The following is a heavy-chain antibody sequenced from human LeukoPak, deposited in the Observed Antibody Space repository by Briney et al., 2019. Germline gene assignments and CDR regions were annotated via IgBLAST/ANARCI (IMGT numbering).Heavy chain of an antibody. CDR1: GFTFSSYE. J-gene: IGHJ6*02. V-gene: IGHV3-48*03. D-gene: IGHD1-14*01. CDR2: ISSSAGTT. Sequence: GGSLRLSCAASGFTFSSYEMNWVRQAPGKGLEWVSYISSSAGTTYYADSVKGRFTISRDNAKNSLYLQMNSLRAEDTAVYYCAKAEGGYYYYGMDVWGQGTTVTVSS. CDR3: AKAEGGYYYYGMDV.